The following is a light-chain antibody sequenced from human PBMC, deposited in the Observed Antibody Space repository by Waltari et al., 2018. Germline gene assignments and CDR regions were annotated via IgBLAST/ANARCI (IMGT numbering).Light chain of an antibody. CDR3: MQGLQTPYT. CDR1: QSLLHSNGDTF. CDR2: LGY. V-gene: IGKV2-28*01. J-gene: IGKJ2*01. Sequence: DIVMTQSPLSLPVTPGEPASISCRSSQSLLHSNGDTFFGWYLQKPGQSPQGLIYLGYHLASGVPDRFSGSNSGTDFTLKISRVEAEDVGVYYCMQGLQTPYTFGQGTKLTDQT.